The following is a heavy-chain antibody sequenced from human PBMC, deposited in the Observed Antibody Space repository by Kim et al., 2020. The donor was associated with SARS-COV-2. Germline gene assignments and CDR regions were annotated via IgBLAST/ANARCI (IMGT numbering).Heavy chain of an antibody. V-gene: IGHV3-48*03. CDR2: I. CDR3: ARESDVAGNDY. D-gene: IGHD6-19*01. J-gene: IGHJ4*02. Sequence: IHYADSVTGRFTISRDNAKNSLYLQMNSLRAEDTAVYYCARESDVAGNDYWGQGSLVTVSS.